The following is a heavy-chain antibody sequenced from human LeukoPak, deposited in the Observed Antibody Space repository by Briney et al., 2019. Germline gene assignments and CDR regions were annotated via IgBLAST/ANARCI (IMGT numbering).Heavy chain of an antibody. V-gene: IGHV3-74*01. CDR3: VSFYETY. CDR1: GNYW. J-gene: IGHJ4*02. D-gene: IGHD2/OR15-2a*01. CDR2: INSDGSWT. Sequence: PGGSLRLSCAASGNYWMHWVRQAPGKGLVWVSHINSDGSWTSYADSAKGRFTISKDNAKNTVYLQMNSLRAEGTAVYYCVSFYETYWGRGTLVTVSS.